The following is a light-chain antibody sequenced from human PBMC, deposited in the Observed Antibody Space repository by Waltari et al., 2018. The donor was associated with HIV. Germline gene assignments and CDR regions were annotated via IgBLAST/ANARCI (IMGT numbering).Light chain of an antibody. CDR1: QSISSRF. CDR3: HHYGSSPFT. J-gene: IGKJ3*01. V-gene: IGKV3-20*01. CDR2: GAS. Sequence: DIVLTQSPGTLSLSQGERATLSCRASQSISSRFLAWYQQKLGQAPRLLIYGASSRAAGIPDMFSGSGSGTDFTLTINRLEPEDCGVFYCHHYGSSPFTFGPGTKVDIK.